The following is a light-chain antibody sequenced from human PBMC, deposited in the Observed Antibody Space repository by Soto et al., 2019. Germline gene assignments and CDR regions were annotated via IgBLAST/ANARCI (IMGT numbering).Light chain of an antibody. V-gene: IGKV1-5*03. CDR1: QTISSW. CDR2: KAS. Sequence: DIQMTQSPSTLSGSVGDRVTITCRASQTISSWLAWYQQKPGKAPKLMIYKASTLKSGVPSRFSVSGSGTQFTLTISSLQPDDLATYYCQQDNSYSEAFGQGTKVELK. CDR3: QQDNSYSEA. J-gene: IGKJ1*01.